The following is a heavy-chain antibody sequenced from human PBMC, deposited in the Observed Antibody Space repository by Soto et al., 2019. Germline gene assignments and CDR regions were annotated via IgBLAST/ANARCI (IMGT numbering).Heavy chain of an antibody. CDR2: ISGSGDNT. D-gene: IGHD3-10*01. J-gene: IGHJ5*02. Sequence: GGSLRLSCAASGFMFSSYAMTWVRLAPGKGLEWVSVISGSGDNTYYADSVKGRFTISRDGSKDTLYLQMNSLRADDTAVYYCAKTFFSGSGSYRGWFDPWGQGTQVTVSS. CDR1: GFMFSSYA. CDR3: AKTFFSGSGSYRGWFDP. V-gene: IGHV3-23*01.